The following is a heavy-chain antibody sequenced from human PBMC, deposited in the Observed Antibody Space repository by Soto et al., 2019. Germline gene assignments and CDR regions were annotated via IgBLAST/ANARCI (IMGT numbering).Heavy chain of an antibody. J-gene: IGHJ4*02. CDR2: INHSGST. Sequence: PSETLSLTCAVYGGSFSGYYWSWIRQPPGKGLEWIGEINHSGSTHYNPSLKSRVTISVDTSKNQFSLKLSSVTAADRAVYYCARGAGYDPFDYWGQGVLVTVSS. V-gene: IGHV4-34*01. CDR1: GGSFSGYY. CDR3: ARGAGYDPFDY. D-gene: IGHD5-12*01.